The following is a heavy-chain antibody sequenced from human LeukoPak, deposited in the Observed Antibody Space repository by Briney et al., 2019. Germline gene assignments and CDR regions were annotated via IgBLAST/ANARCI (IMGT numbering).Heavy chain of an antibody. D-gene: IGHD1-26*01. CDR2: IYNRGST. CDR1: GGSISSSSNY. Sequence: PSETLSLTCTVSGGSISSSSNYWGWIRQPPGKGLEWIGSIYNRGSTYYNPSLKSRVTISVDTSNNQFSLKLSSVTAADTAVYYCATTTIRLGYWGQGTLVTVSS. V-gene: IGHV4-39*07. CDR3: ATTTIRLGY. J-gene: IGHJ4*02.